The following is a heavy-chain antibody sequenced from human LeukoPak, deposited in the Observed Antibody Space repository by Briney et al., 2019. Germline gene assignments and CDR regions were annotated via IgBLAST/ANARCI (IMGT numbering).Heavy chain of an antibody. CDR3: AKDYVVGSIDY. D-gene: IGHD2-21*01. V-gene: IGHV3-30*18. Sequence: PGGSLRLSCAASGFTFSSYGMHWVRQAPGKGLEWVAVISYDGSNKYYADSVKGRFTISRDNSKNTLYLQMNSLRAEDSAVYYCAKDYVVGSIDYWGQGTLVTVSS. CDR2: ISYDGSNK. CDR1: GFTFSSYG. J-gene: IGHJ4*02.